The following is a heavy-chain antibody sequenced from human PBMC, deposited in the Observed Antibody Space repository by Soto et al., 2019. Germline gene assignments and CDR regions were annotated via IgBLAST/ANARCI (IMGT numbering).Heavy chain of an antibody. J-gene: IGHJ6*02. CDR3: ASTGHCSSTSCYGEDYYYYGMAV. V-gene: IGHV5-51*01. Sequence: GESLKISCKGSGYSFTSYWIGWVRQMPGKGLEWMGIIYPGDSDTKYSPSFQGQVTISADKSISTAYLQWSSLKASDTAMYYCASTGHCSSTSCYGEDYYYYGMAVWGQGTTVTVSS. CDR2: IYPGDSDT. CDR1: GYSFTSYW. D-gene: IGHD2-2*01.